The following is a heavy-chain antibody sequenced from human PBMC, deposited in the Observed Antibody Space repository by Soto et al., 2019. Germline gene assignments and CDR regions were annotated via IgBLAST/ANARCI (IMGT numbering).Heavy chain of an antibody. CDR1: GFTFSSYW. CDR3: ARVKMPPWRNYYYGMDV. J-gene: IGHJ6*02. Sequence: GGSLRLSCAASGFTFSSYWMHWVRQAPGKGLVWVSRINSDGSSTSYADSVKGRFTISRDNAKNTLYLQMNSLRAEDTAVYYCARVKMPPWRNYYYGMDVWGQGTTVTVSS. D-gene: IGHD2-2*01. V-gene: IGHV3-74*01. CDR2: INSDGSST.